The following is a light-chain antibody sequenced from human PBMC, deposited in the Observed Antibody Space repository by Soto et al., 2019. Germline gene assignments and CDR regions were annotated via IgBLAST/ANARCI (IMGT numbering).Light chain of an antibody. CDR2: GAS. CDR3: QQHNNWPPLT. J-gene: IGKJ4*01. Sequence: EVVMTQSPATLSVSPGERATLSCRASQSVITNVAWYQQKPGQAPRLLIYGASTRATGIPVRFSGSGSGTEFTLTISSLQSEDFAVYYCQQHNNWPPLTFGGGTKVDIK. V-gene: IGKV3-15*01. CDR1: QSVITN.